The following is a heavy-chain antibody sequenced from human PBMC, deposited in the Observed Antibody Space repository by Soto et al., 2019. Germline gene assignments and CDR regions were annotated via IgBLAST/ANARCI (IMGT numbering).Heavy chain of an antibody. J-gene: IGHJ6*03. V-gene: IGHV4-39*01. Sequence: SETLSLTCTVSGGSISSSSYYWGWIRQPPGKGLEWIGSIYYSGSTYYNPSLKSRVTISVDTSKNQFSLKLSSVTAADTAVYYCARHSGYSYYYYYYMDVWGKGTTVTVSS. CDR2: IYYSGST. D-gene: IGHD5-18*01. CDR1: GGSISSSSYY. CDR3: ARHSGYSYYYYYYMDV.